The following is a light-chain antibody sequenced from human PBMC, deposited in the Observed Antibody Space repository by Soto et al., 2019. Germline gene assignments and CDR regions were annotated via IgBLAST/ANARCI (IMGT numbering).Light chain of an antibody. V-gene: IGKV1-39*01. J-gene: IGKJ4*01. CDR1: QTISSY. CDR3: QQIYSTPLT. Sequence: DIQMTQSPSSLSASVGDRVTITCRASQTISSYLNWYQQKPGKAPKLLIYAASNLQSGVPSRFSGSRSGTTFTLTISSLQPEDFATYYCQQIYSTPLTFGGGTKVEIK. CDR2: AAS.